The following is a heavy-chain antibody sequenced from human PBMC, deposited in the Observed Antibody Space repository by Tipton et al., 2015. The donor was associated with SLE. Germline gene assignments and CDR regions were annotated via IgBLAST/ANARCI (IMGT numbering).Heavy chain of an antibody. J-gene: IGHJ3*02. CDR1: GFTFSSYA. Sequence: SLRLSCAASGFTFSSYAMHWVRQAPGKGLEFVTAISSNGGNTYYADSVKGRFTISRDNSENTLYLQMNSLRAEDTAVYYCASVGRFGGVIVKAFDIWGQGTMVTVSS. CDR3: ASVGRFGGVIVKAFDI. CDR2: ISSNGGNT. V-gene: IGHV3-64*02. D-gene: IGHD3-16*02.